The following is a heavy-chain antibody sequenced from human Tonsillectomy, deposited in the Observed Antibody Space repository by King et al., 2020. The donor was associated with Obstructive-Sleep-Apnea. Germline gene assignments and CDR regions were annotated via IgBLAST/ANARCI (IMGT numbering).Heavy chain of an antibody. Sequence: PLQESGPGLAKPSETLSLTCTVSGGSISSSSYYWGWIRQPPGKGLEWIGSIYYSGSTYYNASLKSRVTISVDTSKNQLSLKLSSVTAADTAVYYCARHFVLVVAASYFDYWGQGTLVTVSS. V-gene: IGHV4-39*01. J-gene: IGHJ4*02. CDR2: IYYSGST. CDR1: GGSISSSSYY. CDR3: ARHFVLVVAASYFDY. D-gene: IGHD2-15*01.